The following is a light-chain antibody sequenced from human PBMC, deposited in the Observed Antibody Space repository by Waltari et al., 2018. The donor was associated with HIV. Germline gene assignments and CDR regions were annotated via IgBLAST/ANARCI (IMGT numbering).Light chain of an antibody. V-gene: IGLV3-21*02. CDR3: QVWDSTTDEGV. CDR1: NIQSKN. J-gene: IGLJ2*01. CDR2: DDS. Sequence: SYVLTQPPSVSVAPGQTATITCGGKNIQSKNVHWYRKRPGQAPTRVVYDDSARPSGIPERFSGSHSENTATLTISRVEAGDEADYYCQVWDSTTDEGVFGGGTKLAVL.